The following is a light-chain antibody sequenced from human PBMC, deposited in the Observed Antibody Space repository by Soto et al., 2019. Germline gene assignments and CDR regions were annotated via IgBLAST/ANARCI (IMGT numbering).Light chain of an antibody. CDR2: DVS. Sequence: LTQPASVSGSPGQSITISCTGTSSDVGSYNYVSWYQHHPGKVPKLMIYDVSSRPSGVSNRFSGSKSGNTASLTISGLQTEDEADYYCSSYTTSETRVFGTGTKVTGL. CDR1: SSDVGSYNY. V-gene: IGLV2-14*03. CDR3: SSYTTSETRV. J-gene: IGLJ1*01.